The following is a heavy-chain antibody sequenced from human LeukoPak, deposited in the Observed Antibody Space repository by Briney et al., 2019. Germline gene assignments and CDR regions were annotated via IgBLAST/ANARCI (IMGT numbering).Heavy chain of an antibody. CDR2: ISWNSGSI. Sequence: GGSLRLSCAAYGFTFDDYAMHWVRQAPGKGMEWVSGISWNSGSIGYADSVKGRFTISRDNAKNSLYLQMNSLRAEDTALYYCARQTANYYYYGMDVWGQGTTVTVSS. V-gene: IGHV3-9*01. CDR1: GFTFDDYA. CDR3: ARQTANYYYYGMDV. D-gene: IGHD5-18*01. J-gene: IGHJ6*02.